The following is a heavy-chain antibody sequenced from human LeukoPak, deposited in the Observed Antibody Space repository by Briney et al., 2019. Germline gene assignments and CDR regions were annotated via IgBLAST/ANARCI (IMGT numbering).Heavy chain of an antibody. D-gene: IGHD6-6*01. Sequence: GGSLRLSCAASGFTFSSYSMNWVRQAPGKGLEWVSSISSSSSYIYYADSVKGRFTISRDNAKNSLYLQMNSLRAEDTAVYCCVRADYSSLSFDYWGQGTLVTVSS. CDR1: GFTFSSYS. CDR2: ISSSSSYI. V-gene: IGHV3-21*01. J-gene: IGHJ4*02. CDR3: VRADYSSLSFDY.